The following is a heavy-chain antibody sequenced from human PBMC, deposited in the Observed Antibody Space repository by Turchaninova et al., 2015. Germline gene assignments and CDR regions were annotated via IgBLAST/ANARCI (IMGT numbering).Heavy chain of an antibody. J-gene: IGHJ4*02. CDR2: IYYSGTT. D-gene: IGHD2-8*02. Sequence: QVQLQESGPGLVKPSETLSLTSTVSGGSISSGAYFWSWIRQPPGKGLEWIGYIYYSGTTYYNPSLKSRVTISIDTARNQFSLNLSSVTAADTAVYYCVRTLVAEGGDNFDYWGQGILVTVFS. CDR3: VRTLVAEGGDNFDY. V-gene: IGHV4-30-4*08. CDR1: GGSISSGAYF.